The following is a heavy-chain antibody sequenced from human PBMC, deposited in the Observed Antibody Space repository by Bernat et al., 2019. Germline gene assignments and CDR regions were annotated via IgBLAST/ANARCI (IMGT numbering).Heavy chain of an antibody. CDR3: ASEPYYYDSSGYPPGAY. J-gene: IGHJ4*02. CDR1: GFTFSSYA. CDR2: ISYDGSNK. V-gene: IGHV3-30-3*01. Sequence: QVQLVESGGGVVQPGRSLRLSCAASGFTFSSYAMHWVRQAPGKGLEWVAVISYDGSNKYYADSVKGRFTISRDNSKNTLYLQMNSLRAEDTAVYYCASEPYYYDSSGYPPGAYWGQGTLVTVSS. D-gene: IGHD3-22*01.